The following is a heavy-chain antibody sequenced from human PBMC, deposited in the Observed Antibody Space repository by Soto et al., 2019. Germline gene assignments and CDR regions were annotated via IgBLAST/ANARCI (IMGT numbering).Heavy chain of an antibody. CDR2: IYYSGST. CDR1: GGSFSSYY. V-gene: IGHV4-59*08. Sequence: QVQLQESGPGLVRPSEPLSLTGTGSGGSFSSYYWTWSRQSPGKGLERIGYIYYSGSTDYNPSLRGRFAISIDTSKNQFSLRLNSMTAADTAVYYCAGRDCSGTNCYYLDCCYMAVWGKGTTVTVSS. D-gene: IGHD2-2*01. CDR3: AGRDCSGTNCYYLDCCYMAV. J-gene: IGHJ6*03.